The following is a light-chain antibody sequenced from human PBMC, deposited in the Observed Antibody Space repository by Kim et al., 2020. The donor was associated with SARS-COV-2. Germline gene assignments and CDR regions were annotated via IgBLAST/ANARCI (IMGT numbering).Light chain of an antibody. CDR1: QNINSH. Sequence: DIQMTQSPSSLFASVGDRVTITCRTSQNINSHLNWYHQKPGRAPKLLIYAASTLQGGVPSRFSGSGSETDFTLTISSLQPEDFATYFCQQTYISPFTFGPGTKVDIK. CDR2: AAS. CDR3: QQTYISPFT. V-gene: IGKV1-39*01. J-gene: IGKJ3*01.